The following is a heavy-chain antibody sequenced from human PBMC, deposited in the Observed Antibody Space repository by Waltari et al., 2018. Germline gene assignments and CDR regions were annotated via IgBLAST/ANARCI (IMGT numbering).Heavy chain of an antibody. D-gene: IGHD3-22*01. V-gene: IGHV1-69*08. CDR3: ARLRYYDPRGAFDI. J-gene: IGHJ3*02. Sequence: QVQLVQSGAEAKKPGSSVKVSCKASGGTFSSYAISWVRQAPGQGLEWMGRIIPSFGTANYAQKFQGRVTITADKSTSTAYMELSSLRSEDTAVYYCARLRYYDPRGAFDIWGQGTMVTVSS. CDR1: GGTFSSYA. CDR2: IIPSFGTA.